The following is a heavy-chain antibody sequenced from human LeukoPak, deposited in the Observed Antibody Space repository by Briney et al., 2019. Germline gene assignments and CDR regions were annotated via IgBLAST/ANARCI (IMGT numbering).Heavy chain of an antibody. D-gene: IGHD6-13*01. V-gene: IGHV3-23*01. J-gene: IGHJ3*02. CDR3: AKDSRWPNDAFDI. Sequence: GGSLRVSCIASDFTFRTYPMSWIRQAPEKGPEWVSAISVSGATFYADSVKGRVTISRDNSRNTLYLQMSSLRAEDTALYYCAKDSRWPNDAFDIWGQGTLVTVSS. CDR1: DFTFRTYP. CDR2: ISVSGAT.